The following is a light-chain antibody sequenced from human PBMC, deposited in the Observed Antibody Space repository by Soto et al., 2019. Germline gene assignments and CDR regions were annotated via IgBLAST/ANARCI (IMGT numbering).Light chain of an antibody. CDR1: QSVSSN. CDR3: QQYNDWPLT. CDR2: GAF. J-gene: IGKJ1*01. V-gene: IGKV3-15*01. Sequence: IVFAQSPATPSLSPGERTNLPCRASQSVSSNLAWYQQKPGQAPSLLIYGAFTRATGIPARFSGTGSGTEFTLTISSLQSEDFALYYCQQYNDWPLTFGQGTKVDIK.